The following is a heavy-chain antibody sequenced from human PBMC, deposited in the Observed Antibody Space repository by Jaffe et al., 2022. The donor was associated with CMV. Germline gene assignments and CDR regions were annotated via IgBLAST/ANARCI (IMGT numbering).Heavy chain of an antibody. J-gene: IGHJ3*02. D-gene: IGHD6-13*01. CDR2: ISSSSSYT. Sequence: QVQLVESGGGLVKPGGSLRLSCAASGFTFSDYYMSWIRQAPGKGLEWVSYISSSSSYTNYADSVKGRFTISRDNAKNSLYLQMNSLRAEDTAVYYCASTSGYSSSWADAFDIWGQGTMVTVSS. CDR3: ASTSGYSSSWADAFDI. CDR1: GFTFSDYY. V-gene: IGHV3-11*06.